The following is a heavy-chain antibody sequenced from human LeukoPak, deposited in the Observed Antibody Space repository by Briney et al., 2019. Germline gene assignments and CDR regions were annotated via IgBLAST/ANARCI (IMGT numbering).Heavy chain of an antibody. CDR3: AGLELLQRLIDY. D-gene: IGHD6-25*01. V-gene: IGHV4-39*01. CDR1: GGSISSSSYY. CDR2: IYYSGST. J-gene: IGHJ4*02. Sequence: SETLSLTCTVSGGSISSSSYYWGWIRQPPGKGLEWIGSIYYSGSTYCNPSLKSRVTISVDTSKNQFSLKLSSVTAADTAVYYCAGLELLQRLIDYWGQGTLVTVSS.